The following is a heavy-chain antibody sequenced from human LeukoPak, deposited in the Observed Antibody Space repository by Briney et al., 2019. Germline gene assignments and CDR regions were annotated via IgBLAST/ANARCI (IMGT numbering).Heavy chain of an antibody. CDR1: GGSISSYY. V-gene: IGHV4-59*01. CDR3: ARVAPIRYFDY. D-gene: IGHD5-12*01. Sequence: SETLSLTCTVSGGSISSYYWSWIRQPPGKGLEWIGYIYYSGSANYNPSLRSRVTISVDTSKNQFPLKLSSVTAADTAVYYCARVAPIRYFDYWGQGTLVTVSS. J-gene: IGHJ4*02. CDR2: IYYSGSA.